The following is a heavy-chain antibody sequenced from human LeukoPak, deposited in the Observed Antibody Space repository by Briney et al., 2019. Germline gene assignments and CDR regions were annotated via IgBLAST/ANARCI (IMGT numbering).Heavy chain of an antibody. CDR2: ISVYNGNT. J-gene: IGHJ5*02. V-gene: IGHV1-18*01. CDR3: VRDLKRSRARWENLGFDP. D-gene: IGHD1-26*01. CDR1: GFTFTSYG. Sequence: ASVKVSCKASGFTFTSYGISWVRQAPGQGLEWMGWISVYNGNTNYPQKLQGRVTMTTDTSTSTAYMELRSLRSDDTAVYYCVRDLKRSRARWENLGFDPWGQGTLVTVSS.